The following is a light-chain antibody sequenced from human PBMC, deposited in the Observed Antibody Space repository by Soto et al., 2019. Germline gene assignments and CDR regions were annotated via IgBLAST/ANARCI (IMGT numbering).Light chain of an antibody. CDR1: SGDVGGYNY. V-gene: IGLV2-14*03. J-gene: IGLJ2*01. CDR3: CSYTSGRPLVV. CDR2: DVT. Sequence: QSALTQPASVSGSPGQSITISCSGTSGDVGGYNYVSWYQHHPGKAPKLIIYDVTYRPSGVSDRFSGSKSGNMASLAISGLQAEDEAAYYCCSYTSGRPLVVFGGRTKLTVL.